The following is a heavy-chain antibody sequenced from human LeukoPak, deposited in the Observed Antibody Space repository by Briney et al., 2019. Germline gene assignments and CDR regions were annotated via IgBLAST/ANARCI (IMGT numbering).Heavy chain of an antibody. CDR1: GFTFSNYW. CDR2: INSDGSTT. Sequence: GGSLRLSCAASGFTFSNYWMHWVRQAPGKGLVWVSRINSDGSTTTYADSVKGRFTISRDNAENTLYLQMNSLRAEDTAVYFCTRGGVDYWGQGTLVTVSS. CDR3: TRGGVDY. D-gene: IGHD3-10*01. V-gene: IGHV3-74*01. J-gene: IGHJ4*02.